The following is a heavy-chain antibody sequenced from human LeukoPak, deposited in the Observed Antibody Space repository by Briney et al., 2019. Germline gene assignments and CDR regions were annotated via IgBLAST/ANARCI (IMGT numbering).Heavy chain of an antibody. CDR2: IIGGSGGTT. J-gene: IGHJ1*01. CDR3: ASRAAYGEYGGVY. Sequence: GGSLRLSCVTSGFTFSNYAMNWVRQAPGKGLEWVSGIIGGSGGTTYYAESVEGRFSISRDNSKNTLYLQLNSLRADDTAVHYCASRAAYGEYGGVYWGQGPLVTVSS. V-gene: IGHV3-23*01. D-gene: IGHD4-17*01. CDR1: GFTFSNYA.